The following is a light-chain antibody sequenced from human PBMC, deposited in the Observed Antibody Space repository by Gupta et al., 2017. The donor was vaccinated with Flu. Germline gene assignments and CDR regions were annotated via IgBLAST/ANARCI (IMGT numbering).Light chain of an antibody. CDR3: QQESSYPLT. V-gene: IGKV1-5*03. CDR1: PSIDVW. J-gene: IGKJ4*01. CDR2: KTY. Sequence: DIQLTQSPSTLSASVGDSVTITCRASPSIDVWLTWYQQKPGKAPQVLIYKTYSLESGVPPRFSGSGSGREFTLTISSLQPDDSATYYCQQESSYPLTFGGGTRLEIK.